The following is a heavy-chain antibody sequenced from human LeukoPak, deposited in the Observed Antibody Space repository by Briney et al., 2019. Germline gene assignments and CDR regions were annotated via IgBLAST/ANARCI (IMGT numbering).Heavy chain of an antibody. CDR3: ARVDTAMACDY. Sequence: SETLSLTCTVSGASVSNNNYYWGWIRQPPGKGLEWIASIYYSGSTYYNPSLKSRVTISVDTSKNHLSLILSSVTAADTAVYYCARVDTAMACDYWGQGTLVTVSS. D-gene: IGHD5-18*01. CDR2: IYYSGST. V-gene: IGHV4-39*07. CDR1: GASVSNNNYY. J-gene: IGHJ4*02.